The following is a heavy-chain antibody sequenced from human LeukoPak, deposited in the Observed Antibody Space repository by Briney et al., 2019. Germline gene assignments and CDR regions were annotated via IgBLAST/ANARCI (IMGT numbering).Heavy chain of an antibody. Sequence: GGSLRLSCSVSGFTFSAYAMHWVRQAPGRGLQYVSSISSNGGKTYFADSVKGRFTISRDNSKNTLYLQMSSLRLEDTALYYCVKDRWVDYWGQGVLVTVSS. CDR3: VKDRWVDY. CDR2: ISSNGGKT. V-gene: IGHV3-64D*09. J-gene: IGHJ4*02. CDR1: GFTFSAYA. D-gene: IGHD5-24*01.